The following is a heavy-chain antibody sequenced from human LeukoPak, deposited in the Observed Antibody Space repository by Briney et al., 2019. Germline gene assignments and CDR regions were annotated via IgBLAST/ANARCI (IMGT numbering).Heavy chain of an antibody. CDR1: GYTRPSYD. CDR2: MNPNSGNT. CDR3: ARGPRIRLYGMDV. D-gene: IGHD2-21*01. Sequence: ASVEVSCRASGYTRPSYDINWVPHATGQGLEWTGWMNPNSGNTGYAQKFQGRVTMTRNTSISTAYMELSSLRSEDTAVYYCARGPRIRLYGMDVWGQGTTVTVSS. V-gene: IGHV1-8*01. J-gene: IGHJ6*02.